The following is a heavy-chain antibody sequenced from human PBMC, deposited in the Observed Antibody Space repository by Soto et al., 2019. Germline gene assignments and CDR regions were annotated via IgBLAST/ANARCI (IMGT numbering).Heavy chain of an antibody. V-gene: IGHV4-31*03. CDR2: IYHTGKT. J-gene: IGHJ5*02. D-gene: IGHD2-15*01. Sequence: PSETLSLTCTVSGDAIYIGGYYWTWIRQHPGNGLEWIGYIYHTGKTYYNPSLEIRFTMSVDTSKNQFSLKLASVTAADTAVYYCARDGSGTANWIGPWGQGTLVTVAS. CDR1: GDAIYIGGYY. CDR3: ARDGSGTANWIGP.